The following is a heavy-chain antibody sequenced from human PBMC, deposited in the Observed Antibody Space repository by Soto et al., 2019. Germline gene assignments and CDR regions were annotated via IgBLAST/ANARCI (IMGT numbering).Heavy chain of an antibody. D-gene: IGHD1-1*01. CDR3: ARGRYGDY. CDR2: ISAHNGNT. J-gene: IGHJ4*02. Sequence: QVHLVQSGAEVKKPGASVKVSCKGSGYTFTSYGITWVRQAPGHGLEWMGWISAHNGNTNYAQKLQGRGTVTRDTSTSTAYMSLRSMRSDDTAVYDCARGRYGDYWGQGALVTVSS. CDR1: GYTFTSYG. V-gene: IGHV1-18*01.